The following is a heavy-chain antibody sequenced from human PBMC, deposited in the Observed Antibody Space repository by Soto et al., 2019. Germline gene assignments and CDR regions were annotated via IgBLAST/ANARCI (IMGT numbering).Heavy chain of an antibody. CDR1: GGSISSYY. V-gene: IGHV4-59*01. CDR3: AREIPLGDSRFDS. D-gene: IGHD4-17*01. Sequence: SDTLSLTSTVSGGSISSYYWSWIRLPLGKGLEWSGYIFYSGSSNYNPSLKLRVTISVDTYKNQFCLTLISLTAADTAVYYCAREIPLGDSRFDSWGPGTLVTVS. CDR2: IFYSGSS. J-gene: IGHJ5*01.